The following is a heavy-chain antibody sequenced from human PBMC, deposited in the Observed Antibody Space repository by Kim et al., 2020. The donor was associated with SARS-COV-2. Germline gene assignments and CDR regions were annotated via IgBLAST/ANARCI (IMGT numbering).Heavy chain of an antibody. CDR3: ASARHGDYTFDY. D-gene: IGHD4-17*01. CDR1: GFTVSSNY. J-gene: IGHJ4*02. V-gene: IGHV3-53*01. Sequence: GGSLRLSCAASGFTVSSNYMSWVRQAPGKGLEWVSVIYSGGSTYYADSVKGRFTISRDNSKNTLYLQMNSLRAEDTAVYYCASARHGDYTFDYWGQGTLVTVSS. CDR2: IYSGGST.